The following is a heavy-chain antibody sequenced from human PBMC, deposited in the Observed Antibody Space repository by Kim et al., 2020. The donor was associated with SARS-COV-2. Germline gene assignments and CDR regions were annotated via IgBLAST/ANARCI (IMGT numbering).Heavy chain of an antibody. J-gene: IGHJ2*01. CDR3: ARGRIVVVQAARVSWYFDL. CDR1: GGSFSGYY. Sequence: SETLSLTCAVYGGSFSGYYWSWIRQPPGKGLEWIGEINHSGSTNYNPSLKSRVTISVDTSKNQFSLKLSSVTAADTAVYYCARGRIVVVQAARVSWYFDLWGRSTLVTVSS. D-gene: IGHD2-2*01. V-gene: IGHV4-34*01. CDR2: INHSGST.